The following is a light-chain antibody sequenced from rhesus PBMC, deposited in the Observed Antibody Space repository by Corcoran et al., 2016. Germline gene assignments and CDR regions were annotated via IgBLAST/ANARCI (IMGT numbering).Light chain of an antibody. CDR1: SSDIGGSNY. Sequence: QAALTHPRSVSVSPGPSVPISCTGTSSDIGGSNYVSWYQQHPGTAPNLMIYEVSKRPSGVSDRFSGSKSGNTASLTISGLQAEDDADYYCSSYAGSNTYIFGAGTRLTVL. CDR3: SSYAGSNTYI. J-gene: IGLJ1*01. CDR2: EVS. V-gene: IGLV2-32*02.